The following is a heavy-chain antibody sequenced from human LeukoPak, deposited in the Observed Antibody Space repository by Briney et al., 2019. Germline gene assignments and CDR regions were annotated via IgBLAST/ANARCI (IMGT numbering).Heavy chain of an antibody. CDR1: GGSISSYY. J-gene: IGHJ4*02. CDR3: ARALDYCDSSGYSRVFDY. Sequence: SETLSLTCTVSGGSISSYYWSWIRQPPGKGLEWIGYIYYSGSTNYNPSLKSRVTISVDTSKNQFSLKLSSVTAADTAVYYCARALDYCDSSGYSRVFDYWGQGTLVTVSS. V-gene: IGHV4-59*01. D-gene: IGHD3-22*01. CDR2: IYYSGST.